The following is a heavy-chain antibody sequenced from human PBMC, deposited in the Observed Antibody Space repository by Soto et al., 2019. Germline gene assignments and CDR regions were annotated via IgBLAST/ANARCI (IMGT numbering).Heavy chain of an antibody. Sequence: QLQLQESGPGLVKPSETLSLTCTVSGGSITSGSYFWGWIRQPPGKGLEWIGSIQYSGSTYYSPSLKSRVTISVDTSKKQFSLKLSSVTAADTAVYYCARSGGEWLLSYIDYWGQGDLVTVSS. D-gene: IGHD3-3*01. CDR2: IQYSGST. V-gene: IGHV4-39*01. CDR3: ARSGGEWLLSYIDY. J-gene: IGHJ4*02. CDR1: GGSITSGSYF.